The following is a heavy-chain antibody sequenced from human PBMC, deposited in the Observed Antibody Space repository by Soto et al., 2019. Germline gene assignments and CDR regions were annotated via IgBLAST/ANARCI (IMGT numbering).Heavy chain of an antibody. Sequence: QLVESGGGVVQPGRSLRLSCAASGFTFSSSGWHWVRQAPGKGLEWVAFHANDGITKNYADSVKGRFTISRDNSKNTVFLQIDSLRGDDTAVYYCARDGPHFDVDVWGQGTTVNVSS. CDR2: HANDGITK. V-gene: IGHV3-30*03. D-gene: IGHD3-9*01. CDR1: GFTFSSSG. J-gene: IGHJ6*02. CDR3: ARDGPHFDVDV.